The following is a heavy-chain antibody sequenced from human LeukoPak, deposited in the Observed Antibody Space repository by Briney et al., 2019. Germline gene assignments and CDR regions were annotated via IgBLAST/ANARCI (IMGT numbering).Heavy chain of an antibody. CDR3: ARAGEVYSSGSYLDY. Sequence: SVKVSCKASGGTFSRYGISWVRQAPGQGLEWMGGIIPNFGTANYAQKFQGRVTITADESTSTVYMGLSSLRSEDTAIYYCARAGEVYSSGSYLDYWGQGTLVTVSS. D-gene: IGHD6-19*01. CDR1: GGTFSRYG. CDR2: IIPNFGTA. J-gene: IGHJ4*02. V-gene: IGHV1-69*13.